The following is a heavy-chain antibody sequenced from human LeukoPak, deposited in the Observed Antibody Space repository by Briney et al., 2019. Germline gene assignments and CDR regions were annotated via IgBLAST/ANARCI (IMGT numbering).Heavy chain of an antibody. CDR2: RNPSGST. V-gene: IGHV4-34*01. D-gene: IGHD3-22*01. Sequence: SETLSLTCAVYGGSYSGHYWTWIRQTPGKGLEWIGERNPSGSTSYNPSLKSRVTISVDTSKNQFSLKLSSVTAADTAVYYCARGRQDVTMIVVVMAAVSYYLDVWGKGTTVTVS. CDR1: GGSYSGHY. CDR3: ARGRQDVTMIVVVMAAVSYYLDV. J-gene: IGHJ6*03.